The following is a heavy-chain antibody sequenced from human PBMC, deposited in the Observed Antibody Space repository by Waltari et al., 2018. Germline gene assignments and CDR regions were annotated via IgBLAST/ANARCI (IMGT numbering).Heavy chain of an antibody. J-gene: IGHJ4*02. Sequence: EVQLVESGGGLVQPGGSLRLSCEVSGFTFSRNWMSWVGQAPGKGLEWVAKINEDGSEKYYVDSVKGRFTISRDNAKSSLLLQVNSLRGEDTGVYYCVRDREYSLDYWGQGTLVTVSS. CDR2: INEDGSEK. D-gene: IGHD5-12*01. CDR3: VRDREYSLDY. V-gene: IGHV3-7*01. CDR1: GFTFSRNW.